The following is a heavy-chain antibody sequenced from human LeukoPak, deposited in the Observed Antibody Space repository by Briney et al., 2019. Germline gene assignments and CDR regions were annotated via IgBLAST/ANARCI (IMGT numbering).Heavy chain of an antibody. V-gene: IGHV4-30-2*01. CDR1: GGSISSSSYS. CDR3: ARAGIVGGTFDY. D-gene: IGHD1-26*01. CDR2: IYHSGST. Sequence: SETLSLTCTVSGGSISSSSYSWNWIRQPPGKGLEWIGYIYHSGSTYYNPSLKSRVTISVDRSKNQISLKLSYATAADTAVYYCARAGIVGGTFDYWGQGTLVTVSS. J-gene: IGHJ4*02.